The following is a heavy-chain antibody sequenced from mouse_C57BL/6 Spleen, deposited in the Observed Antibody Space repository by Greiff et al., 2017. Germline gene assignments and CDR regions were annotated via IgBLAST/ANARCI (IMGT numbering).Heavy chain of an antibody. CDR1: GYTFTDYE. D-gene: IGHD1-1*01. J-gene: IGHJ2*01. CDR2: IDPETGGT. Sequence: VQLQQSGAELVRPGASVTLSCKASGYTFTDYEMHWVKQTPVHGLEWIGAIDPETGGTAYNQKFKGKAILTADKSSSTAYMELRSLTSEDSAVYYCTSTVVTKDYFGDWGQGTTLTDSS. V-gene: IGHV1-15*01. CDR3: TSTVVTKDYFGD.